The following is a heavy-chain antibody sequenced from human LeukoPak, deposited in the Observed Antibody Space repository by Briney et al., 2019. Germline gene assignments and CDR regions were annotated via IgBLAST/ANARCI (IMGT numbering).Heavy chain of an antibody. CDR3: ARGVGGDYFDY. V-gene: IGHV1-3*04. CDR1: GYTFTNYS. J-gene: IGHJ4*02. D-gene: IGHD3-10*01. Sequence: ASVKVSCKASGYTFTNYSMHWVRQAPGQRLEWMGWINTGNGNTKYSQKFQGRVTITRDTSASTAYMELSSLRSEDTTVYNCARGVGGDYFDYWGQGTLVTVSS. CDR2: INTGNGNT.